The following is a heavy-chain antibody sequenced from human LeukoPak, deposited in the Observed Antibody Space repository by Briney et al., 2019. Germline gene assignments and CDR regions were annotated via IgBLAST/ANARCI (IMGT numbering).Heavy chain of an antibody. CDR3: AKDIPRIYYDSSGSLPDY. V-gene: IGHV3-43*02. J-gene: IGHJ4*02. D-gene: IGHD3-22*01. CDR2: ISGDGGST. CDR1: GFTFYDYA. Sequence: QPGRSLRLSCAASGFTFYDYAMHWVRQAPGKGPEWVSLISGDGGSTYYADPVKGRFTISRDNSKNSLYLQMNSLRTEDTALYYCAKDIPRIYYDSSGSLPDYWGQGTLVTVSS.